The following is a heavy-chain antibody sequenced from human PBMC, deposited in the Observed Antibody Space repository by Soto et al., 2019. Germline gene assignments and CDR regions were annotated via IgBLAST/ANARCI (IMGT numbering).Heavy chain of an antibody. V-gene: IGHV4-30-4*01. CDR3: ASELHYDILTGYRGHYFDY. J-gene: IGHJ4*02. CDR1: GGSISSGDYY. D-gene: IGHD3-9*01. Sequence: SETLSLTCTVSGGSISSGDYYWSWIRQPPGKGLEWIGYIYYSGITYYNPSLKSRVTISVDTSKNQFSLKLSSVTAADTAVYYCASELHYDILTGYRGHYFDYWGQGTLVTVSS. CDR2: IYYSGIT.